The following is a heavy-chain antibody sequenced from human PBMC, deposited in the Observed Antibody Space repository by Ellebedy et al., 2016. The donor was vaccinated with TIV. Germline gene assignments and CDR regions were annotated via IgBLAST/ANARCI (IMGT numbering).Heavy chain of an antibody. V-gene: IGHV3-23*01. CDR2: ISDSGGNT. Sequence: GESLKISCVASGFTFSSYAMCWVRQAPGKGLEWVSTISDSGGNTHFPDSVKGRFTISSDNSKNTLYLQVDSLRAEDTAIYYCASDPWGVGPAFDIWGQGTMVTVSS. J-gene: IGHJ3*02. CDR1: GFTFSSYA. CDR3: ASDPWGVGPAFDI. D-gene: IGHD1-26*01.